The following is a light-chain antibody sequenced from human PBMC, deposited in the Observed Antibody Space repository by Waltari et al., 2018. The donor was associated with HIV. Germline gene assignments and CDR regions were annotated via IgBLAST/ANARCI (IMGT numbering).Light chain of an antibody. CDR3: QVWDTTTDQWV. Sequence: SYVLTQPPSVSVDPGETARITCGGTNIGSKSVQWYQQKPGQAPVLVIYDDNDRPSGIRERFSGSSSGNTATLTISRVEAGDEADYYCQVWDTTTDQWVFGGGTELAVL. V-gene: IGLV3-21*04. J-gene: IGLJ3*02. CDR1: NIGSKS. CDR2: DDN.